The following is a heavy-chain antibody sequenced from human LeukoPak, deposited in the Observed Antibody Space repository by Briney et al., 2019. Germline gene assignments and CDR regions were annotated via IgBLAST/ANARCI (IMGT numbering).Heavy chain of an antibody. V-gene: IGHV3-11*03. J-gene: IGHJ4*02. CDR3: ARLAGRADYFVY. CDR2: ISSSSSYT. Sequence: GGSLRLSCAASGFTFSDYYMSWIRQAPGKGLEWVSYISSSSSYTNYADSVKGRFTISRDNAKNSLYLQMNSLRAEDTAVYYCARLAGRADYFVYWGQGTLVTVSS. CDR1: GFTFSDYY. D-gene: IGHD6-13*01.